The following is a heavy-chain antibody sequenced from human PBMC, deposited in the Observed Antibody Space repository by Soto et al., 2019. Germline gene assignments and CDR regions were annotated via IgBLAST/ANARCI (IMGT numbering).Heavy chain of an antibody. Sequence: SETLSLTCTVSGGSISSYYWSWIRQPPGKGLEWIGYIYYSGSTNYNPSLKSRVTISVDTSKNQFSLKLTSVTAADTAVYYCARVFSSSWFYYFDYWGQGTLVTVS. V-gene: IGHV4-59*01. CDR1: GGSISSYY. CDR2: IYYSGST. D-gene: IGHD6-13*01. CDR3: ARVFSSSWFYYFDY. J-gene: IGHJ4*02.